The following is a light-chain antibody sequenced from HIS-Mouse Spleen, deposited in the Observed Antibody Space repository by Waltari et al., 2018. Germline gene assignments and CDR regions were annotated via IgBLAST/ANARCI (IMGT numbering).Light chain of an antibody. J-gene: IGLJ3*02. CDR3: AAWDDSLSGPV. CDR2: RNN. CDR1: SSNIGSNY. Sequence: QSVLTQPPSASGTPGQRVTISCSGSSSNIGSNYVYWYHPPPGTAPKLLIHRNNQRPSGVPDRFSGSKSGTSASLAISGLRSEDEADYYCAAWDDSLSGPVFGGGTKLTVL. V-gene: IGLV1-47*01.